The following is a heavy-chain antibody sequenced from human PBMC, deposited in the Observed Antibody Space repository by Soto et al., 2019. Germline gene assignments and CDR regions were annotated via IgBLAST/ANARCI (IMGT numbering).Heavy chain of an antibody. Sequence: QVQLVQSGAEVKNPGSSVKVSCKASGYTFSDFFIHWGRQAPGQGLEWMGWINPNTGDTKFAQRFQGRVTMTGDTSISTAYMDLSRLTSDDTAVYYCARDGLTLKYSFDIWGQGTMVTVSS. J-gene: IGHJ3*02. V-gene: IGHV1-2*02. D-gene: IGHD3-9*01. CDR2: INPNTGDT. CDR3: ARDGLTLKYSFDI. CDR1: GYTFSDFF.